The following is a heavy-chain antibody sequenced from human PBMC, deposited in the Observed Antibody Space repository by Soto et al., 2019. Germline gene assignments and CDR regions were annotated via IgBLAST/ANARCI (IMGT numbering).Heavy chain of an antibody. CDR3: ARGGTTSLDY. Sequence: XSVKVSCKTSGYTFTYYYMHWVRHAPGQGLGWMGWINPNSGGPISAQKFQGRVTMTRDTSISTAYLELSRLRSDDTAVYYCARGGTTSLDYWGQGTQFTVSS. CDR2: INPNSGGP. V-gene: IGHV1-2*02. CDR1: GYTFTYYY. J-gene: IGHJ4*02. D-gene: IGHD1-1*01.